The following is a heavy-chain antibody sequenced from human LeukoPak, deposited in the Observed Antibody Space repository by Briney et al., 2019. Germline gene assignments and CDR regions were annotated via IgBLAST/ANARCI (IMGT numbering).Heavy chain of an antibody. CDR2: IKRDESEI. CDR1: GFTFSSYW. J-gene: IGHJ4*02. V-gene: IGHV3-7*04. Sequence: GGSLRLSCAASGFTFSSYWMSWVRQAPGKGLEWATNIKRDESEIYYVDSVKGRFTVSRDNAKNSLYLQMNSLRAEDTAVYYCARGSNSYPYCYDYWGQGILVTVSS. CDR3: ARGSNSYPYCYDY. D-gene: IGHD2-2*01.